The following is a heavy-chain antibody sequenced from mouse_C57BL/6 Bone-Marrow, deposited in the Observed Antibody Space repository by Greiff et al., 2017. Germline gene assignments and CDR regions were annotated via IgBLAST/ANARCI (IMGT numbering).Heavy chain of an antibody. J-gene: IGHJ2*01. V-gene: IGHV1-64*01. D-gene: IGHD1-1*01. CDR1: GYTFTSYW. CDR3: ARSGITTVVSFDY. Sequence: VQLQQPGAELVKPGASVKLSCKASGYTFTSYWMHWVKQRPGQGLEWIGMIHPNSGSTNYNEKFKSKATLTVDKSSSTAYMQLSSLTSEGSAVYYCARSGITTVVSFDYWGQGTTLTVSS. CDR2: IHPNSGST.